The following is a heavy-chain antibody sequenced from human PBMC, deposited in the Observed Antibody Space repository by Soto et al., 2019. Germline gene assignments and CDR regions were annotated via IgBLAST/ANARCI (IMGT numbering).Heavy chain of an antibody. V-gene: IGHV3-74*01. D-gene: IGHD3-10*01. CDR2: INSDGSST. J-gene: IGHJ6*02. CDR1: GFTFSSYW. Sequence: GGSLRLSCAASGFTFSSYWMHWVRQAPGKGLVWVSRINSDGSSTSYADSVKGRFTISRDNAKNTLYLQMNSMRAEETDVYYCSRWYEYYYGSGSYYNGVYYYYGMDVWGQGTTVTVSS. CDR3: SRWYEYYYGSGSYYNGVYYYYGMDV.